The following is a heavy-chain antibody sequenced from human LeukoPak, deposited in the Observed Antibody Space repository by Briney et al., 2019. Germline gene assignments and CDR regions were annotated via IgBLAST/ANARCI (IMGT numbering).Heavy chain of an antibody. Sequence: GGSLRLSCAASGFTFSSYAMSWVRQAPGKGLEWVSAISGSGGSTYYADSVKGRLTISRDNSKNTLYLQMNSLRAEDTAVYYCAKDNHYDYVWGSYISWGQGTLVTVSS. V-gene: IGHV3-23*01. CDR2: ISGSGGST. CDR1: GFTFSSYA. J-gene: IGHJ5*02. CDR3: AKDNHYDYVWGSYIS. D-gene: IGHD3-16*01.